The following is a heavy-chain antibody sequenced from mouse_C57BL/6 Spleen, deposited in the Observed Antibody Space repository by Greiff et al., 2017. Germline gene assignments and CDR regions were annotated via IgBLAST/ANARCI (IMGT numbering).Heavy chain of an antibody. CDR1: GFTFSDAW. V-gene: IGHV6-6*01. CDR2: IRNKANNPAT. Sequence: EVKLMESGGGLVQPGGSMKLSCAASGFTFSDAWMDWVRQSPEKGLEWVAEIRNKANNPATYYAESGKGRLTISRDDSKSSVYLQMNSLRAEDTGIYYCTLLREFAYWGQGTLVTVSA. D-gene: IGHD1-1*01. CDR3: TLLREFAY. J-gene: IGHJ3*01.